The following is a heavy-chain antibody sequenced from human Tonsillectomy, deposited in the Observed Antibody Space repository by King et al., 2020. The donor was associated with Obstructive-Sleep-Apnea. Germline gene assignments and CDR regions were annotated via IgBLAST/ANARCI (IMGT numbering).Heavy chain of an antibody. CDR3: AKEDRGRGGDGYNPLDS. Sequence: VQLVESGGGLLQPGGSLRLSCGASGFTFSTYAMSWVRQVPGKGLEWVSVIGGSDGSTYYADSVKGRFTISRDNSKHMLYLQMNRLRADDTAVYFCAKEDRGRGGDGYNPLDSWVQGTLVTVSS. V-gene: IGHV3-23*04. CDR2: IGGSDGST. J-gene: IGHJ4*02. D-gene: IGHD5-24*01. CDR1: GFTFSTYA.